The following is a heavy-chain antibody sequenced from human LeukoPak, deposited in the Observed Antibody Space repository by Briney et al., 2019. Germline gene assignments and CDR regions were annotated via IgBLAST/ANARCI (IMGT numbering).Heavy chain of an antibody. V-gene: IGHV1-18*01. CDR3: ASGDTAMVTPTYYYYYYGTDV. D-gene: IGHD5-18*01. Sequence: ASVKVSCKASGYTFTSYGISWVRQAPGQGLEWMGWISAYNGNTNYAQKLQGRVTMTTDTSTSTAYMEMRSMRSDDTAVYYCASGDTAMVTPTYYYYYYGTDVWGQGTTVTVSS. J-gene: IGHJ6*02. CDR1: GYTFTSYG. CDR2: ISAYNGNT.